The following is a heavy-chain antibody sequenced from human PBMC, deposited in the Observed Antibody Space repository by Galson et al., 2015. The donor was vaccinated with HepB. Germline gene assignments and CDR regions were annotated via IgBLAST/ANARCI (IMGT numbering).Heavy chain of an antibody. CDR3: ASRYSSSGAALDY. Sequence: SLRLSCAASGFTVSNNYMSWVRQAPGKGLEWVSIIYRGGSTYYADSVKGRFTISRDDSKNTLFLQMNSLRAEDTALYYCASRYSSSGAALDYGGQGTLVSVTA. D-gene: IGHD6-13*01. CDR2: IYRGGST. V-gene: IGHV3-53*01. J-gene: IGHJ4*02. CDR1: GFTVSNNY.